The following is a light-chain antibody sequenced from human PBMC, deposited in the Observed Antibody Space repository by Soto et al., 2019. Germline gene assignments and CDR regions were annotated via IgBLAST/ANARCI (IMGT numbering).Light chain of an antibody. J-gene: IGKJ2*01. CDR1: QSLLHSNGYNY. V-gene: IGKV2-28*01. Sequence: DIVMTQSPLSLPVTPGEPASISCRSSQSLLHSNGYNYLDWYLQKPGQSPQLLIYLGSNRASGVNDKFSGSGSGTDFTLKISRVEAEDVGVYYCMKALQTPYTFGQGTKLEIK. CDR3: MKALQTPYT. CDR2: LGS.